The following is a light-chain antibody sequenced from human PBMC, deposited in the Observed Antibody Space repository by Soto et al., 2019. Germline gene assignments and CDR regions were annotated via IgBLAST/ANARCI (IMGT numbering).Light chain of an antibody. CDR3: LQYNTYPRT. V-gene: IGKV1-17*01. CDR2: TTS. Sequence: DIQMTQSPSSPSASVGDRVTISCRASQGVTDHLAWYQQKPGKAPKGLIYTTSNLHNGVPSRFSGSGSGTDFTLTITSLQPEDAATYYCLQYNTYPRTFGQGTKV. CDR1: QGVTDH. J-gene: IGKJ1*01.